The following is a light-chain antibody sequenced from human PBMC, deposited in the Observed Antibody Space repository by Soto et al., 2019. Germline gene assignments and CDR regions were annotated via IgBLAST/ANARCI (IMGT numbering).Light chain of an antibody. Sequence: EIVLTQSPGTLSLSPGERATLSSRASQSVSSSHLAWYQQKPGQAPRLLFYGASSRATGIPDRFSGSGSGTDFTLTISRLEPEDFAIYFCQQYDISPLTFGGGTKVEIK. CDR3: QQYDISPLT. V-gene: IGKV3-20*01. J-gene: IGKJ4*01. CDR2: GAS. CDR1: QSVSSSH.